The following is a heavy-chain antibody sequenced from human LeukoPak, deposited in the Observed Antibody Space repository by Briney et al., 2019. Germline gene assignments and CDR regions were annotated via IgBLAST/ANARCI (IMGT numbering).Heavy chain of an antibody. D-gene: IGHD3-3*01. CDR1: GFTFSSYS. V-gene: IGHV3-21*01. CDR2: ISSSSSYI. Sequence: GGSLRLSCAASGFTFSSYSMNWVRQAPGKGLEWVSSISSSSSYIYYADSVKGRFTISRDNAKNSLYLQMNSLRAEDTAVYYCARDLNSIFGVVTQIDYWGQGTLVTVSS. CDR3: ARDLNSIFGVVTQIDY. J-gene: IGHJ4*02.